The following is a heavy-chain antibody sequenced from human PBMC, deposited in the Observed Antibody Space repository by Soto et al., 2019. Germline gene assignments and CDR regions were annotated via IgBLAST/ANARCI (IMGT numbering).Heavy chain of an antibody. V-gene: IGHV1-46*01. CDR3: AREQQLVLGD. CDR2: INPSGGRT. J-gene: IGHJ4*02. D-gene: IGHD6-13*01. CDR1: GYTFTSYY. Sequence: QVQLVQSGAEVKKPGASVKVSCKASGYTFTSYYMHWVRQAPGQGLEWMGIINPSGGRTSYAQKFQGRGTMTRDTSTSTVYMELSSLRSEDTAVYYCAREQQLVLGDWGQGTLVTVSS.